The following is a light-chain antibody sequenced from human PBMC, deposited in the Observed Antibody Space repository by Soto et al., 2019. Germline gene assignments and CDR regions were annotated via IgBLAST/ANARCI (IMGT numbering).Light chain of an antibody. CDR3: QHYNSHSRP. V-gene: IGKV3D-15*01. CDR2: GAS. Sequence: EMFRRPCPLTPHVSHGYRSTLSCMASQSVTSSLAWYQQKPGQAPRLLIYGASTRATGIPGRFSGSGSGTDFTLTISSLQPDDFATYYCQHYNSHSRPFGQGTEVDIK. CDR1: QSVTSS. J-gene: IGKJ1*01.